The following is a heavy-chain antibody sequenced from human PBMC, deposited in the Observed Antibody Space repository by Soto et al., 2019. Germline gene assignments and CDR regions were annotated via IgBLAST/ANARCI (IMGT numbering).Heavy chain of an antibody. J-gene: IGHJ4*02. CDR2: IYNVGST. D-gene: IGHD3-22*01. CDR3: ARGSSRYHDSRPFDY. V-gene: IGHV3-53*01. Sequence: EVQLVESGGGLIQPGGSLRLSCAASGFTVSSNFMSWVRQAPGKGLEWVSVIYNVGSTYYADSVKGRFTISRDFSKNTLYLQMNSLRAEDTAVYYCARGSSRYHDSRPFDYWGQGTLVTVSS. CDR1: GFTVSSNF.